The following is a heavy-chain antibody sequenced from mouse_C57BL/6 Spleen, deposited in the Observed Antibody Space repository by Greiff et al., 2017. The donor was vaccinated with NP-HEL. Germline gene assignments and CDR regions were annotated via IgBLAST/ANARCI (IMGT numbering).Heavy chain of an antibody. D-gene: IGHD4-1*01. J-gene: IGHJ2*01. CDR2: IHPNSGST. CDR1: GYTFTSYW. Sequence: QVQLKQPGAELVKPGASVKLSCKASGYTFTSYWMHWVKQRPGQGLEWIGMIHPNSGSTNYNEKFKSKATLTVDKSSSTAYMQLSSLTSEDSAVYYCARKDKLGPYFDYWGQGTTLTVSS. V-gene: IGHV1-64*01. CDR3: ARKDKLGPYFDY.